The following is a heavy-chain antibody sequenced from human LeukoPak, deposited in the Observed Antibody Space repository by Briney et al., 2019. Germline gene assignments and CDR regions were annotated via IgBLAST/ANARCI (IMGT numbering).Heavy chain of an antibody. J-gene: IGHJ4*02. V-gene: IGHV1-2*06. Sequence: SVKVSCKASGYTFTGYYMHWVRQAPGQGLEWMGRINPNSGGTNYAQKFQGRVTMTRDTSISTAYMELSRLRSDDTAVYYCARVRLGTRGYFFDYWGQGTLVTVSS. CDR3: ARVRLGTRGYFFDY. CDR2: INPNSGGT. CDR1: GYTFTGYY. D-gene: IGHD3-22*01.